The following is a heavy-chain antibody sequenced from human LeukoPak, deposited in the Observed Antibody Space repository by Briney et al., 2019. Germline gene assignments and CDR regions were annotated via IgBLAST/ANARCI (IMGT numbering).Heavy chain of an antibody. V-gene: IGHV3-23*01. Sequence: GGSLRLSCAASGFTFSSYAMSWVRQAPGKGLEWVSAISGSGGSTYYADSVKGRFTISRDNSKNTLYLQMNSLRAEDTAVYYCARDVLDCSSTSCLGGWGHYMDVWGKGTTVTVSS. CDR1: GFTFSSYA. CDR3: ARDVLDCSSTSCLGGWGHYMDV. CDR2: ISGSGGST. J-gene: IGHJ6*03. D-gene: IGHD2-2*01.